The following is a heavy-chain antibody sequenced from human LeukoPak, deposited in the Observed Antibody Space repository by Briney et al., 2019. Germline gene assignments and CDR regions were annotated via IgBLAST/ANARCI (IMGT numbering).Heavy chain of an antibody. CDR2: INPSGGST. D-gene: IGHD3-10*01. J-gene: IGHJ4*02. Sequence: ASVKVSCTASGYTFTSYYMHWVRHAPGQGLEWMGIINPSGGSTSYAQKFQGRVTMTRDTSTSTVYMELSSLRPEDTAVYYCARIMGRRDRGYYFDYWGQGTLVTVSS. CDR3: ARIMGRRDRGYYFDY. CDR1: GYTFTSYY. V-gene: IGHV1-46*01.